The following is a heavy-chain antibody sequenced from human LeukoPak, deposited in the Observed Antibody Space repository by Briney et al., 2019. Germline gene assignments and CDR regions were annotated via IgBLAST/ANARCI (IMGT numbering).Heavy chain of an antibody. CDR1: GGSFSGYY. Sequence: PSETLSLTCAVSGGSFSGYYWSWIRQPPGKGLEWIGEINHSGSTNYNPSLKSRVTISVDTSKNQFSLKLSSVTAADTAVYYCARAVGGRTMGRGVSYYYYMDVWGKGTTVTVSS. CDR2: INHSGST. CDR3: ARAVGGRTMGRGVSYYYYMDV. V-gene: IGHV4-34*01. J-gene: IGHJ6*03. D-gene: IGHD3-10*01.